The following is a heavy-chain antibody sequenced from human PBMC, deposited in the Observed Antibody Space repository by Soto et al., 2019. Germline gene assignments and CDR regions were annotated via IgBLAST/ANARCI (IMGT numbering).Heavy chain of an antibody. J-gene: IGHJ5*02. CDR1: GGSISSGGYY. CDR2: IYYSGST. D-gene: IGHD6-19*01. CDR3: ARDRGSGWSNWFDP. V-gene: IGHV4-31*03. Sequence: SETLSLTCTVSGGSISSGGYYWRWFRQHPGKGLEWSGYIYYSGSTYYNPSLKSRVTISVDTSKNQFSLKLSSVTAADTAVYYCARDRGSGWSNWFDPWGQGTLVTVSS.